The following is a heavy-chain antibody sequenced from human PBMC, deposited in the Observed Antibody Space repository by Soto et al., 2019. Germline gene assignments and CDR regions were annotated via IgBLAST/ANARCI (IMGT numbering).Heavy chain of an antibody. CDR1: GYTLTELS. J-gene: IGHJ6*02. Sequence: ASVKVSCKVSGYTLTELSMHWVRQAPGKGLEWMGGFDPEDGETIYAQKFQGRVTMTEDTSTDAAYMELSSLRSEDTAVYYCATSPSTIFGVVTSEDYYGMDVWGQGTTVTVSS. D-gene: IGHD3-3*01. CDR2: FDPEDGET. V-gene: IGHV1-24*01. CDR3: ATSPSTIFGVVTSEDYYGMDV.